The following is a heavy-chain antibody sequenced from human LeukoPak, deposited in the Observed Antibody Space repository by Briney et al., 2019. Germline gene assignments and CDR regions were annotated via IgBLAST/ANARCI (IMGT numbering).Heavy chain of an antibody. J-gene: IGHJ5*02. CDR2: INHSGST. D-gene: IGHD2-21*02. Sequence: SETLSLTCAVYGGSFSGYYWSWIRQPPGKGLEWIGEINHSGSTNYNPSLKSRVTISVDTSKNQFSLKLSSVTAADTAVYYCARGVVVTAIPGGNWFGPWGQGTLVTVSS. CDR1: GGSFSGYY. CDR3: ARGVVVTAIPGGNWFGP. V-gene: IGHV4-34*01.